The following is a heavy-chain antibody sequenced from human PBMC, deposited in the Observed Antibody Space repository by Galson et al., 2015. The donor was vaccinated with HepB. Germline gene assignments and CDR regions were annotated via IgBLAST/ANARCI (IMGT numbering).Heavy chain of an antibody. D-gene: IGHD3-10*01. V-gene: IGHV3-33*01. CDR1: GFAFSSYG. Sequence: SLRLSCAASGFAFSSYGMHWFRQAPGKGLEWVAVIYYDGTSKYYAESAKGRFSISRDNSKNTLSLQVSSLRVEDTAVYYCARDGGSGSTPSVTTKNNNYYLGMDVWGQGTTVTVSS. CDR3: ARDGGSGSTPSVTTKNNNYYLGMDV. J-gene: IGHJ6*02. CDR2: IYYDGTSK.